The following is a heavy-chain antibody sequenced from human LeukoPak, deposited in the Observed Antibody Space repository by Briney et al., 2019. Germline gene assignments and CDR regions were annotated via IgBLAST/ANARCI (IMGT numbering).Heavy chain of an antibody. V-gene: IGHV4-30-4*01. Sequence: SETLSLTCTVSGGSISSGDYYWSWTRQPPGKGLEWIGYIYYSGSTYYNPSLKSRVTISVDTSKNQFSLKLSSVTAADTAVYYCARDIYGDSQFDYWGQGTLVTVSS. J-gene: IGHJ4*02. D-gene: IGHD4-17*01. CDR1: GGSISSGDYY. CDR3: ARDIYGDSQFDY. CDR2: IYYSGST.